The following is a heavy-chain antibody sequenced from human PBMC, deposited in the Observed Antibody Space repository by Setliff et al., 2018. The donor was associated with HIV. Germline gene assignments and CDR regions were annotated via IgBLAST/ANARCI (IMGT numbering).Heavy chain of an antibody. CDR1: GFTFSSYA. CDR2: ISGSGGST. Sequence: GGSLRLSCAASGFTFSSYAMSWVRQAPGKGLEWVSAISGSGGSTYYADSVKGRFTISRDNSKNTLYLQMNSLRAEDTAVYYCAKDQWDYYDSSGYYESPDWFDPWGQGTLVTVSS. V-gene: IGHV3-23*01. J-gene: IGHJ5*02. D-gene: IGHD3-22*01. CDR3: AKDQWDYYDSSGYYESPDWFDP.